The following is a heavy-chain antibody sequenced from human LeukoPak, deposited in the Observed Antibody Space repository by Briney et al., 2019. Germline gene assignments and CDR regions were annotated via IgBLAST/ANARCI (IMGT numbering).Heavy chain of an antibody. V-gene: IGHV3-21*05. CDR2: ISSSGRSI. Sequence: PGGSLRLSCAASGFTFSSYSMNWVRQAPGKGLEWVSYISSSGRSILYADSVKGRFTVSRDNAKNSLYLQMNNLRAEDTAVYYCGIEIPSGSYAPDYWGQGILVIVSS. CDR1: GFTFSSYS. D-gene: IGHD1-26*01. CDR3: GIEIPSGSYAPDY. J-gene: IGHJ4*02.